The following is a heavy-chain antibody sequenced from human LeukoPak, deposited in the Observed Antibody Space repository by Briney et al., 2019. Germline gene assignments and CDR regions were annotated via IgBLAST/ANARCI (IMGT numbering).Heavy chain of an antibody. V-gene: IGHV1-24*01. CDR1: GYTLTELS. D-gene: IGHD3-10*01. CDR2: FDPEDGET. CDR3: ATAVVDGSGSYHGLDY. J-gene: IGHJ4*02. Sequence: ASVKVSCKVSGYTLTELSMHWVRQAPGKGLEWMGGFDPEDGETIYAQKFQGRVTMTEDTSTDTAYMELSSLRSEETAVYYCATAVVDGSGSYHGLDYWGQGPLVTVSS.